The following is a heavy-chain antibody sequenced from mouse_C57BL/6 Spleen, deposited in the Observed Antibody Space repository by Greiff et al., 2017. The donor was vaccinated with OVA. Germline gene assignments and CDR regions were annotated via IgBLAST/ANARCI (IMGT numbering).Heavy chain of an antibody. D-gene: IGHD2-3*01. CDR2: IYPGDGDT. CDR3: ASGWFLDY. J-gene: IGHJ2*01. Sequence: QVQLQQPGPELVKPGASVKISCKASGYAFSSSWMNWVKQRPGKGLEWIGRIYPGDGDTNYNGKFKGKATLTADKSSSTAYMQLSSLTSEDSAVYFCASGWFLDYWGQGTTLTVSS. V-gene: IGHV1-82*01. CDR1: GYAFSSSW.